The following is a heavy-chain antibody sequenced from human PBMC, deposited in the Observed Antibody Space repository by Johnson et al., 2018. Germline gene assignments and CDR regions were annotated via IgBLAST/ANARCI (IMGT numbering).Heavy chain of an antibody. CDR2: ISGSGGST. V-gene: IGHV3-23*04. D-gene: IGHD3-22*01. Sequence: VQLGQAGGGVVQPGRSLRLSCAASGFTFSSYTMSWVRQAPGKGLEWLSAISGSGGSTYYADTVKGRFTISRDNSKNTLYLPMNSLRAEDTAVYYWARASRGWDIWVQGTMVTVSS. J-gene: IGHJ3*02. CDR3: ARASRGWDI. CDR1: GFTFSSYT.